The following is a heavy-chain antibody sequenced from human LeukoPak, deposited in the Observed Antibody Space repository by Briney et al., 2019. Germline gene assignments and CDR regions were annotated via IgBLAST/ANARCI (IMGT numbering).Heavy chain of an antibody. V-gene: IGHV1-18*01. CDR2: ISAYNGNT. D-gene: IGHD5-18*01. Sequence: ASVKVSCKASGYSFTSYGISWVRQAPGQGLEWMGWISAYNGNTNYAQKLQGRVTMTTDTSTSTAYMELRSLRSDDTAVYYCAREANTAMAFDYWGQGTLVTVSS. CDR3: AREANTAMAFDY. J-gene: IGHJ4*02. CDR1: GYSFTSYG.